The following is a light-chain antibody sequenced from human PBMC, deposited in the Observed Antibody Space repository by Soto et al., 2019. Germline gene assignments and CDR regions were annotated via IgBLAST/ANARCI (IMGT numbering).Light chain of an antibody. CDR1: KLGDKY. V-gene: IGLV3-1*01. CDR3: QAWDSSTNYV. Sequence: SYELTQPPSVSVSPGQTASITCSGDKLGDKYACWYQQKPGQSPVLVIYQDTKRPSGIPVRFSSSNSGNTATLTISGTQAMDEADYYCQAWDSSTNYVFGAGTKVTVL. CDR2: QDT. J-gene: IGLJ1*01.